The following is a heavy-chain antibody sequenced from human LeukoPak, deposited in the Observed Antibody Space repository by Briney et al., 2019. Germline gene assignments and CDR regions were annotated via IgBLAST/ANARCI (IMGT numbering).Heavy chain of an antibody. V-gene: IGHV1-18*01. CDR1: GYTFTSYG. CDR3: ARAPRITIFGVPQFFVYMDV. D-gene: IGHD3-3*01. CDR2: ISAYNGNT. Sequence: ASVKVSCKASGYTFTSYGISWVRQAPGQGLEWMGWISAYNGNTNYAQKLQGRVTMTTDTSTSTAYVELRSLRSDDTAVYYCARAPRITIFGVPQFFVYMDVWGKGTTVTVSS. J-gene: IGHJ6*03.